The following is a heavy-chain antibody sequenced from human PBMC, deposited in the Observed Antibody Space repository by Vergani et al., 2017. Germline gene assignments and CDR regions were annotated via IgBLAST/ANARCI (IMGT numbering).Heavy chain of an antibody. CDR2: IYNSGNG. CDR1: GDSIISRSYY. V-gene: IGHV4-39*07. CDR3: ARVQELYDFWSGYRVRYYYYMGV. D-gene: IGHD3-3*01. J-gene: IGHJ6*03. Sequence: QMLLQESGPGLVKASETLSLTCTISGDSIISRSYYWGWIRQPPGKGLEWLGSIYNSGNGDSSSSLKSRVTISADTSKNQFSLKLSSVTAADTAVYYCARVQELYDFWSGYRVRYYYYMGVWGKGTTVTVSS.